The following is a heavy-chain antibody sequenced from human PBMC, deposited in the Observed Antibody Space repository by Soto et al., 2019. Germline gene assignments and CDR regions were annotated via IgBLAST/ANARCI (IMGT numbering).Heavy chain of an antibody. CDR3: VRVMQWRSLAS. V-gene: IGHV3-74*03. Sequence: EVPLVESGGGLVQPGESLRLSCAASGLTFRSYWMHWVRQAPGKGLVWVSRINTDGSVAMYVDSVKGRFTISRDNAKITLYLHMNSLRAEDTAVYYCVRVMQWRSLASWGQGTLVTVSS. D-gene: IGHD3-16*01. CDR1: GLTFRSYW. CDR2: INTDGSVA. J-gene: IGHJ4*02.